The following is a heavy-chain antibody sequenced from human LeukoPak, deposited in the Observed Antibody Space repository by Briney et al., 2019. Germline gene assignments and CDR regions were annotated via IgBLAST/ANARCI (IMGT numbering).Heavy chain of an antibody. CDR2: ISAHNGNT. V-gene: IGHV1-18*01. CDR1: GYTFTSYG. D-gene: IGHD6-19*01. Sequence: GASVKVSCKASGYTFTSYGISWVRQAPGQGLEWMGWISAHNGNTNYAQKPQGRVTMTTDTSTSTAYMELRSLRSDDTAVYYCARDQYSSGWPIHTNWFDPWGQGTLVTVSS. J-gene: IGHJ5*02. CDR3: ARDQYSSGWPIHTNWFDP.